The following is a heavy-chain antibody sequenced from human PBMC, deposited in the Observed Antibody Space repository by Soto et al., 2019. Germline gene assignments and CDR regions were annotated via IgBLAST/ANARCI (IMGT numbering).Heavy chain of an antibody. Sequence: LQLQESGPGLVKPSETLSLTCTVSGGSISSNSYYWGWIRQPPGKGLEWIGSIYYSGSTYYNPSLKSRVTISVDTSKNQFSLKLSSVTAADTAVYYCARQRGYCSGGSCPCDYWGQGTLVTVSS. V-gene: IGHV4-39*01. CDR3: ARQRGYCSGGSCPCDY. J-gene: IGHJ4*02. CDR1: GGSISSNSYY. D-gene: IGHD2-15*01. CDR2: IYYSGST.